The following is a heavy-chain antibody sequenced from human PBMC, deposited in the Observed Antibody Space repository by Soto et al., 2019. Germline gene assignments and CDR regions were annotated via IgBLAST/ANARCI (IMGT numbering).Heavy chain of an antibody. J-gene: IGHJ4*02. CDR2: ISGSGGDR. CDR3: AKNDDDYTLDYFDY. Sequence: PVGSLRLSCAASGFTFSSYAMTWVRQAPGKGLEWVSAISGSGGDRDYADSVKDRFTISRDNSKNTLYLQMNSLSAEDTAVYYCAKNDDDYTLDYFDYWGQGTLVTVSS. V-gene: IGHV3-23*01. D-gene: IGHD4-17*01. CDR1: GFTFSSYA.